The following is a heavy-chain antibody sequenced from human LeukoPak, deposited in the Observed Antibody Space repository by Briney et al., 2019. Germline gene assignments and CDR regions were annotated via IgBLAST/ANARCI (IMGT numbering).Heavy chain of an antibody. CDR3: AKDPLYYCSSTSCYGGADY. V-gene: IGHV3-30*02. Sequence: PGGSLRLSCAASGFTFSSYGMHWVRQAPGKGLEWVAFIRYDGSNKYYADSVKGRFTISRDNSKNTLYLQMNSLRAEDTAVYYCAKDPLYYCSSTSCYGGADYWGQGTLVTVSS. CDR1: GFTFSSYG. D-gene: IGHD2-2*01. J-gene: IGHJ4*02. CDR2: IRYDGSNK.